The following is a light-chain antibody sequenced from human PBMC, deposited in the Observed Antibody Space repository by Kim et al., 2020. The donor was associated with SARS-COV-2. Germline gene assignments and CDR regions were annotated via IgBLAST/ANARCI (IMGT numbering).Light chain of an antibody. J-gene: IGLJ1*01. CDR2: GKN. CDR1: SLRNYY. Sequence: SSELTQDPALSVALGQTVRITCQGDSLRNYYASWYQQKPGQAPVLVIYGKNNRPSGIPDRFSGSSSGNTASMTITGAQAEDEADYYCNSRDSSGNHLGVF. V-gene: IGLV3-19*01. CDR3: NSRDSSGNHLGV.